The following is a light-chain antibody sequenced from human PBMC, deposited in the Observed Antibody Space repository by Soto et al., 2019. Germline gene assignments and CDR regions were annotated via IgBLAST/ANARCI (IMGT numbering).Light chain of an antibody. Sequence: DIQMTQSPSSLSASVGDRITITCQASQDINKYLNWYQQKLGKAPKLLIYDASNLQREVPSRFSGSGSGTPFSLSISSLQPEDIATYYCQQSENGPLTFGGGTKVEIK. CDR3: QQSENGPLT. V-gene: IGKV1-33*01. CDR2: DAS. J-gene: IGKJ4*01. CDR1: QDINKY.